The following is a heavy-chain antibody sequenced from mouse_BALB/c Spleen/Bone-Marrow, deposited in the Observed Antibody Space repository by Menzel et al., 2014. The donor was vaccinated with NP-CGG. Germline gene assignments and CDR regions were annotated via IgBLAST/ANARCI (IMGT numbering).Heavy chain of an antibody. CDR1: GFAINKYL. V-gene: IGHV1-80*01. CDR2: IYPGDGDT. CDR3: ARRDGSTYYYAMDY. Sequence: QVQLKEPGAELVRPGSSVEISCKDSGFAINKYLRNLVEQLAGKGLEGDGKIYPGDGDTNYNGKFKGKATLTADKSSSTAYMQLSSLTSEDSAVYFCARRDGSTYYYAMDYWGQGTSVTVSS. D-gene: IGHD1-1*01. J-gene: IGHJ4*01.